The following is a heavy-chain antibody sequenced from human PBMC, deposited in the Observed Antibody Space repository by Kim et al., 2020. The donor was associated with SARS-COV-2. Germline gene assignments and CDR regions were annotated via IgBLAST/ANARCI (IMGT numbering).Heavy chain of an antibody. D-gene: IGHD1-1*01. J-gene: IGHJ4*02. CDR2: ITSSSSYI. Sequence: GGSLRLSCAASGFTFNSYTMNWVRQAPGKGLEWVASITSSSSYIYYADSVKGRFTISRDNAKNALYLQMNSLRAEDTAVYYCTRIRYNWNDGGRDFDYWGQGTLVTVS. CDR1: GFTFNSYT. CDR3: TRIRYNWNDGGRDFDY. V-gene: IGHV3-21*01.